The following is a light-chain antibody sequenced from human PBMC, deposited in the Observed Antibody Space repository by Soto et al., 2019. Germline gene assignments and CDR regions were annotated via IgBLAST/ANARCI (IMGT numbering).Light chain of an antibody. Sequence: GARVTITCRASQGISNYLAWYQQIPGKVPKLLISAASTLQSGVPPRFSGSGSGTDFTLTISSLQPEDVATYYCQKYTNVPTFGGGTKVEIK. J-gene: IGKJ4*01. CDR2: AAS. CDR1: QGISNY. CDR3: QKYTNVPT. V-gene: IGKV1-27*01.